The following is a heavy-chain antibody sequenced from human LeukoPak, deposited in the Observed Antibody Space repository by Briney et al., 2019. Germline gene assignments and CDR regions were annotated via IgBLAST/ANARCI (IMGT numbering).Heavy chain of an antibody. CDR3: ARLGLGYYYDSSGYSYYFDY. CDR1: GDSISSTNYY. D-gene: IGHD3-22*01. CDR2: ISYSDNT. V-gene: IGHV4-39*07. Sequence: SETLSLTCIVSGDSISSTNYYWGWIRQPPGKGLEWIGSISYSDNTYYNPSLKSRVSISEDKSKNHFSLKLTSVTAADTAVYYCARLGLGYYYDSSGYSYYFDYWGQGTLVTVSS. J-gene: IGHJ4*02.